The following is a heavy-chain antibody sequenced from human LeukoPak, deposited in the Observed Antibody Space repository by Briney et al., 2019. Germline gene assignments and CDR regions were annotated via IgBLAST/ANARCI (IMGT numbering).Heavy chain of an antibody. CDR1: GFTLGSYE. J-gene: IGHJ5*01. Sequence: GGSLRLSCAASGFTLGSYEMNWVRQPPGKGLEWVSTINANSGTTSYAASVRGRFTISRDNSKNTLYLQLSTLRAEDTALYYCAKPISGGLAVTADWFDPWGQGALVVVSS. CDR3: AKPISGGLAVTADWFDP. CDR2: INANSGTT. V-gene: IGHV3-23*01. D-gene: IGHD6-19*01.